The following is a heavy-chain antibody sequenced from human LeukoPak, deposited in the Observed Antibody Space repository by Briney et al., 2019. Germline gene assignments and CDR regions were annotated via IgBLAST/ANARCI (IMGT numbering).Heavy chain of an antibody. V-gene: IGHV1-2*02. J-gene: IGHJ5*02. CDR1: GYTFTGYY. CDR3: ARDPPGGSYGENWFDP. D-gene: IGHD1-26*01. CDR2: INPNSGGT. Sequence: GASVKVSCKASGYTFTGYYMHWVRQAPGQGLEWMGWINPNSGGTNYAQKFQGRVTMTRDTSISTAYMELSRLRSDDTAVYYCARDPPGGSYGENWFDPWGQGTLVTVSS.